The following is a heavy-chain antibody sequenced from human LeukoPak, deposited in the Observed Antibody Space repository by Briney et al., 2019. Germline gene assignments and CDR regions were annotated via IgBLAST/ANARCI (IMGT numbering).Heavy chain of an antibody. V-gene: IGHV4-59*01. CDR1: GGSISNYY. J-gene: IGHJ4*02. CDR3: ARVGRGDYVWGSYSFDY. CDR2: ISHSGNT. D-gene: IGHD3-16*01. Sequence: SETLSLTCTVSGGSISNYYWSWIRQPPGKGLEWIGYISHSGNTNYNPSLKSRVAISLDTSKNQFSLILRSVTAADTAVYYCARVGRGDYVWGSYSFDYWGQGTLVTVSS.